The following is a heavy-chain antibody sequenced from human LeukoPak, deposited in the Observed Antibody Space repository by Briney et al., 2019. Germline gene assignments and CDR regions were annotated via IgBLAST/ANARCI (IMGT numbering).Heavy chain of an antibody. CDR2: INHSGST. J-gene: IGHJ5*02. Sequence: SETLSLTCAVYGGSFSGYYWSWIRQPPGKGLEWIGEINHSGSTNYNPSLKSRVTISVDTSKNQFSLKLSSVTAADTAVYYCARGRPGSSTSRTLRRFDPWGQGTLVTVSS. V-gene: IGHV4-34*01. D-gene: IGHD2-2*01. CDR1: GGSFSGYY. CDR3: ARGRPGSSTSRTLRRFDP.